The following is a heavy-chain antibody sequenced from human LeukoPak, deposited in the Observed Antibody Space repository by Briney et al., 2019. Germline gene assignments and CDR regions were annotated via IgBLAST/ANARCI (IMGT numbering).Heavy chain of an antibody. CDR3: AGDCSSTPKLGYNWFDP. V-gene: IGHV3-48*01. CDR2: ISVSSSTI. D-gene: IGHD2-2*01. Sequence: PGGSLRLFCAASGFTFSSYSMDWVRQAPGKGLEWVSYISVSSSTIYYADSVKGRLTISRDNAKNSLYLQMNSLRVEDTAVYYCAGDCSSTPKLGYNWFDPWGQGTLVTVSS. J-gene: IGHJ5*02. CDR1: GFTFSSYS.